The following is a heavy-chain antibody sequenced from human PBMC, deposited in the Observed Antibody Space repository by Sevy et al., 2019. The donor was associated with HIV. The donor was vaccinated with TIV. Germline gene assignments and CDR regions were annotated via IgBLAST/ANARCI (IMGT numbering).Heavy chain of an antibody. Sequence: GGSLRLSCAAPGFTFSSYTMNWVRQAPGKGLEWVSSITGGSSYIYYADSVKGRFTISRDNAKNSLYLQMNSLRAEDTAVYYCARDGGCSGTSCLLYFDCWGQGSLVTVSS. V-gene: IGHV3-21*01. D-gene: IGHD2-2*01. CDR3: ARDGGCSGTSCLLYFDC. CDR2: ITGGSSYI. CDR1: GFTFSSYT. J-gene: IGHJ4*02.